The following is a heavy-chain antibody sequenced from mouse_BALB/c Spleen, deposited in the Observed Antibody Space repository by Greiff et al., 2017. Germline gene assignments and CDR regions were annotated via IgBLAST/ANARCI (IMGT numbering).Heavy chain of an antibody. Sequence: VQLQESGAELVKPGASVKLSCTASGFNIKDTYMHWVKQRPEQGLEWIGRIDPANGNTKYDPKFQGKATITADTSSNTAYLQLSSLTSEDTAVYYCARYGYDCGFDYWGQGTTLTVSS. V-gene: IGHV14-3*02. D-gene: IGHD2-2*01. CDR3: ARYGYDCGFDY. J-gene: IGHJ2*01. CDR1: GFNIKDTY. CDR2: IDPANGNT.